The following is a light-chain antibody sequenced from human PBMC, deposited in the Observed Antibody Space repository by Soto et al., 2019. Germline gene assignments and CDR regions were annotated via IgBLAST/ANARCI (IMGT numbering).Light chain of an antibody. CDR2: AAS. V-gene: IGKV1-17*01. J-gene: IGKJ1*01. CDR1: QGIRDA. CDR3: LQHNSYPPT. Sequence: DIQMTQSPSFLSASVGDRVTITCRASQGIRDALGWYQQKPGKAPKRLIYAASSLQSGVPSRFRGSESGTEFTLTISSLQPEDFATYYCLQHNSYPPTFVQGTKVEI.